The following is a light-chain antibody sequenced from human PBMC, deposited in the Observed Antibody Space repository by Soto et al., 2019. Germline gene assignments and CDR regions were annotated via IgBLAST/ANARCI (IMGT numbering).Light chain of an antibody. CDR3: QSYDSGLSGSV. Sequence: QAVLTQSPSVSGAPGQRVTISCTGSSSNIGAGYDVHWYQQLPGTAPKLLIYSNINRPSGVPDRFSGSKSGTSAALAITGLRAEDEADYYRQSYDSGLSGSVFGGGTKLTVL. CDR2: SNI. V-gene: IGLV1-40*01. J-gene: IGLJ3*02. CDR1: SSNIGAGYD.